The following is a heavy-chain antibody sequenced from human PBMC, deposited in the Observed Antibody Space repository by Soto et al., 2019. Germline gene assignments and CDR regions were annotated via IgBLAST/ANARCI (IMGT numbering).Heavy chain of an antibody. CDR3: ARSAYSSSTGGYYYGMDV. Sequence: SGPTLVNPTQTLTLTCTFSGFSLSTTGMRVSWIRQPPGKALEWLARIDWDNDKFYSPSLKTRLTISKDTSKNQVVLTMTNMDPVDTATFHCARSAYSSSTGGYYYGMDVWGQGTTVTVSS. CDR2: IDWDNDK. J-gene: IGHJ6*02. V-gene: IGHV2-70*04. D-gene: IGHD6-6*01. CDR1: GFSLSTTGMR.